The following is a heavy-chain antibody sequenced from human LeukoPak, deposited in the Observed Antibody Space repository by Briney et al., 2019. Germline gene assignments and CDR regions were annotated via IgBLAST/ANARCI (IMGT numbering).Heavy chain of an antibody. Sequence: GGSLRLSRAASGFTFSSYAMSWVRQAPGEGLEWVSAISGSGGSTYYADSVKGRFTISRDNSKNTLYQQMNSLRAEDTAVYYCAKDYDSSGYYYVLSYYFDYWGQGTLVTVSS. CDR3: AKDYDSSGYYYVLSYYFDY. CDR2: ISGSGGST. V-gene: IGHV3-23*01. CDR1: GFTFSSYA. D-gene: IGHD3-22*01. J-gene: IGHJ4*02.